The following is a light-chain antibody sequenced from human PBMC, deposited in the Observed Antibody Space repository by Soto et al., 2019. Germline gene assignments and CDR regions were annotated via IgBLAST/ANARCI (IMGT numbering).Light chain of an antibody. J-gene: IGKJ2*01. CDR2: ATS. CDR1: QGVGKY. CDR3: LQYNSYPQT. V-gene: IGKV1-16*01. Sequence: DIQMTQSPSSLSASVGDSVTITCRASQGVGKYLAWFQQRPGQAPKSLIYATSTLQTGGPSRFSGSGSGTDFPLTISSLQPEDVATYYCLQYNSYPQTFGQGTKLEIK.